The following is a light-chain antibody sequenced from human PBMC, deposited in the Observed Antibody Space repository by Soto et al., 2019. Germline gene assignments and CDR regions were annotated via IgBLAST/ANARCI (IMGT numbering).Light chain of an antibody. V-gene: IGLV2-8*01. Sequence: QSALTQPPSASGSPGQSVTISCTGTSSDVGGYDFVSWYQQHPGEAPKLMIYEVNKRPSGVPDRFSGSKSGNTASLTVSGLQAEDVADYYCSAYAGSNNYVFGTGTKLTVL. CDR1: SSDVGGYDF. J-gene: IGLJ1*01. CDR3: SAYAGSNNYV. CDR2: EVN.